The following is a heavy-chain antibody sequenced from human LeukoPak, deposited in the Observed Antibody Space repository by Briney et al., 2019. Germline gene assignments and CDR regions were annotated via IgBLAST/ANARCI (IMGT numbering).Heavy chain of an antibody. Sequence: ASVKVSCKASGHIFTAYYLHWVRQAPGLGLEWMGWINPNNGGTMYAQKFQGRLTMTLDTSISTLYMELSSLTSDDTAVYYCARDDRATHDYWGQGTLVTVSS. CDR3: ARDDRATHDY. V-gene: IGHV1-2*02. CDR1: GHIFTAYY. CDR2: INPNNGGT. J-gene: IGHJ4*02.